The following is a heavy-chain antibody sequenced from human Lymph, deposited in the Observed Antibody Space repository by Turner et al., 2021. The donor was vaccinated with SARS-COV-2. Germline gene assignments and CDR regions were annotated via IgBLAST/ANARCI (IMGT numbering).Heavy chain of an antibody. Sequence: QVQLVESGGGVVQPGRSLRRSCAASGFTFSSYAMHWVRQAPGKGLEWVAVISYDGSSKFHADSVKGRFTISRDNSKNTLYLQMNSLRAEDTAVYYCARDALKKEVADTSDNWFDPWGQGTLVTVSS. D-gene: IGHD6-19*01. J-gene: IGHJ5*02. CDR3: ARDALKKEVADTSDNWFDP. V-gene: IGHV3-30-3*01. CDR1: GFTFSSYA. CDR2: ISYDGSSK.